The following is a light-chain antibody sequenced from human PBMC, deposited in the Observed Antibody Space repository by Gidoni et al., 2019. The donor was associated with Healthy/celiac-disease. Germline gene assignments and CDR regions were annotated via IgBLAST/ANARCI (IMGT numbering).Light chain of an antibody. Sequence: DIQMTQSPSTLSASVGDRVTITCRASQSISSWLAWYQQKPGKAPKLLSYKASSLESGVPSRFSGRGSGTEFTLTISSLQPDDFATYYCQQYNSYSGTFGQGTKVEIK. CDR2: KAS. CDR1: QSISSW. V-gene: IGKV1-5*03. J-gene: IGKJ1*01. CDR3: QQYNSYSGT.